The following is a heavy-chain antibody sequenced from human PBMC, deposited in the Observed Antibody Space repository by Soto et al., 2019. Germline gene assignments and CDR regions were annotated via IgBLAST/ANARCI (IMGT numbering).Heavy chain of an antibody. CDR3: AREHIVATIPHANYYYYYGMDV. D-gene: IGHD5-12*01. V-gene: IGHV4-61*08. CDR1: GCSISSGDYY. CDR2: IYYSGST. J-gene: IGHJ6*02. Sequence: PSETLSLTCTVSGCSISSGDYYWSWIRQPPGKGLEWIGYIYYSGSTNYNPSLKSRVTISVDTSKNQFSLKLSSVTTADTAVYYCAREHIVATIPHANYYYYYGMDVWGQGTTVTVSS.